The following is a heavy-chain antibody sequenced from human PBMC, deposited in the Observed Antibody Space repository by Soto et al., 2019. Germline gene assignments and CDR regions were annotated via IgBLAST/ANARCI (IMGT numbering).Heavy chain of an antibody. V-gene: IGHV3-30*03. CDR3: AGRGYSGYDSGDFDY. CDR2: ISYDGSNK. Sequence: GGSLRLSCAASGFTFSSYGMHWLRQAPGKGLEWVAVISYDGSNKYYADSVKGRFTISRDNSKNTLYLQMNSLRAEDTAVYYCAGRGYSGYDSGDFDYWGQGTLVTVSS. CDR1: GFTFSSYG. J-gene: IGHJ4*02. D-gene: IGHD5-12*01.